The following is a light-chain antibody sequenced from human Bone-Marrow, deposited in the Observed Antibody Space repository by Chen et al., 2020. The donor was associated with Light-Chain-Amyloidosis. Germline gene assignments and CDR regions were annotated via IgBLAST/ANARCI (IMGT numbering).Light chain of an antibody. J-gene: IGLJ3*02. V-gene: IGLV3-21*02. CDR1: NIGSTS. Sequence: SYVLTQPSSVSVAPGQTATIACGGNNIGSTSVHWYQQTPGQAPLLVVYDDSDRPPGIPERLSGSNSGNTATLTISGVEAGDEADYNCQVWDRSSDRPVFGGGTKLTVL. CDR3: QVWDRSSDRPV. CDR2: DDS.